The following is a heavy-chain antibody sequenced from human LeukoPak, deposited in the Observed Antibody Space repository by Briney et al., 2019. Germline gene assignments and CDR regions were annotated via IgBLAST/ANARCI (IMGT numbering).Heavy chain of an antibody. J-gene: IGHJ6*03. Sequence: GASVKVSCKASGGTFSSYAITWVRQAPGQGPEWMGGIIPLFGVANYAQKFQGRVTITADKSTSTAYMELSSLRSEDTAVYYCARERSETVVVPAATYYMDVWGKGTTVTVSS. CDR1: GGTFSSYA. V-gene: IGHV1-69*10. CDR2: IIPLFGVA. D-gene: IGHD2-2*01. CDR3: ARERSETVVVPAATYYMDV.